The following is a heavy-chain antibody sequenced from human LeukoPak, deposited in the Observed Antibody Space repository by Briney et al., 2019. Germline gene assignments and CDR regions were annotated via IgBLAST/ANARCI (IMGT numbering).Heavy chain of an antibody. CDR2: ISSSSSYI. CDR3: ARDLDRLRFLEWPFGNDAFDI. V-gene: IGHV3-21*01. J-gene: IGHJ3*02. Sequence: GGSLRLSCAASGFTFSSYSMNWVRQAPGKGLEWVSSISSSSSYIYYADSVKGRFTISRDNAKNSLYLQMNSLRAEDTAVYYCARDLDRLRFLEWPFGNDAFDIWGQGTMVTVSS. CDR1: GFTFSSYS. D-gene: IGHD3-3*01.